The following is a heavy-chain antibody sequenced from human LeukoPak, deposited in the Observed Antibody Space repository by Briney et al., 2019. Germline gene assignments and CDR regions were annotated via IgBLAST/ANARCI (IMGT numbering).Heavy chain of an antibody. CDR3: ARAVEVGATKTGYFDY. D-gene: IGHD1-26*01. Sequence: ASVKVSCKASGYTFTGYYMHWVRQAPGQGLEWMGWINPNSGGTNYAQKFQGRVTMTRDTSISTAYMELSRLRSDDTAVYYCARAVEVGATKTGYFDYWGQGTLVTVSS. J-gene: IGHJ4*02. V-gene: IGHV1-2*02. CDR2: INPNSGGT. CDR1: GYTFTGYY.